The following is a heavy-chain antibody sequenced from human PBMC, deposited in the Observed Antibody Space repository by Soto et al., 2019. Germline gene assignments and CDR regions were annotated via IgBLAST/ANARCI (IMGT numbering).Heavy chain of an antibody. D-gene: IGHD2-15*01. Sequence: QVQLVESGGGVVQPGRSLRLSCAASGFTFSSYGRHWVRQAPGKGLEWVAVIWYDGSNKYYADSVKGRFTISRDNSKNTLYLQMNSLRAEDTAVYYCARAVACSGGSCYFPFDYWGQGTLVTVSS. CDR1: GFTFSSYG. V-gene: IGHV3-33*01. CDR3: ARAVACSGGSCYFPFDY. CDR2: IWYDGSNK. J-gene: IGHJ4*02.